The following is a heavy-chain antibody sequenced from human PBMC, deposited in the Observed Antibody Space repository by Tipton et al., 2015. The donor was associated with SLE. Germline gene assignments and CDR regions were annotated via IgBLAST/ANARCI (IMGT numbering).Heavy chain of an antibody. D-gene: IGHD2-15*01. V-gene: IGHV4-31*03. CDR2: IYYSGST. CDR1: GGSISSGGYY. J-gene: IGHJ4*02. CDR3: ARDQGIWSPPMD. Sequence: TLSLTCTVSGGSISSGGYYWSWIRQHPGKGLEWIGYIYYSGSTYYNPSLKSRVTISVDTSKNQFSLKLSSVTAADTAVYYCARDQGIWSPPMDWGQGPLVTVSS.